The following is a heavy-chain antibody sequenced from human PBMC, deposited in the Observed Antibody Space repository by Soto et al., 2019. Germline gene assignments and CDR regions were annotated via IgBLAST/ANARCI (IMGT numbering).Heavy chain of an antibody. CDR2: MHYTGFS. Sequence: SETLSLTCSFSGDSVTSNYLTWIPQSPEKGLEWIGYMHYTGFSHYNPSLKSRLTISVDKSKNQFTLQLTSVTVADTAVYYCATSFGKAWYTYWGQGTQVTVSS. V-gene: IGHV4-59*02. D-gene: IGHD6-13*01. CDR1: GDSVTSNY. J-gene: IGHJ4*02. CDR3: ATSFGKAWYTY.